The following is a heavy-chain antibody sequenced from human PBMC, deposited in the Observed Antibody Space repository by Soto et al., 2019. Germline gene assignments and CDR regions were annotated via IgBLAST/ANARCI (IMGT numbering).Heavy chain of an antibody. CDR3: ARDRLISSWYYFDY. D-gene: IGHD6-13*01. Sequence: GGSLRLSCAASGFTFSSYSMNWVRQAPGKGLEWVSYISSSSTIYYADSVKGRFTISRDNAKNSLYLQMNSLRDEDTAVYYCARDRLISSWYYFDYWGQGTLVTVSS. CDR1: GFTFSSYS. V-gene: IGHV3-48*02. CDR2: ISSSSTI. J-gene: IGHJ4*02.